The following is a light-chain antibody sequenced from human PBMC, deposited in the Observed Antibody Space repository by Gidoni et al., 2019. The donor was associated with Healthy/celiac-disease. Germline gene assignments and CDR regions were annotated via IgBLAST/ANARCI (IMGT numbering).Light chain of an antibody. V-gene: IGKV3-11*01. CDR2: DAS. Sequence: EIVLTQSPATLSLSPGERATLSCRASQSVSSYLAWYQQKPGQAPRLLIYDASNRATGIPARFSGSGSGTDFTLTISSLEPEDFAVYDCQQRSNSLFGGGTKVEIK. CDR1: QSVSSY. CDR3: QQRSNSL. J-gene: IGKJ4*01.